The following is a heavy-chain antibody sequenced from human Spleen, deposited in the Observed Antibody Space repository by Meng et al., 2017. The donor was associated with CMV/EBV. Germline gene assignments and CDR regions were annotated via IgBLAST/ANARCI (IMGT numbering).Heavy chain of an antibody. CDR3: AREEPAKLGVDY. J-gene: IGHJ4*02. CDR2: IYDSGST. CDR1: GGSISSSWYY. Sequence: SETLSLTCTVSGGSISSSWYYWGWIRQPPGKGLEGIGYIYDSGSTNYNPSLKSRVTISVDTSKNQFSLKPSSVTAADTAVYYCAREEPAKLGVDYWGQGTLVTVSS. V-gene: IGHV4-61*01. D-gene: IGHD1-14*01.